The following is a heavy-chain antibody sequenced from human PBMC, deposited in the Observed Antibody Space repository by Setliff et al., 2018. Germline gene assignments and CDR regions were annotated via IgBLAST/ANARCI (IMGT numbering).Heavy chain of an antibody. CDR1: GGSFSGYY. D-gene: IGHD3-22*01. Sequence: SETLSLTCAVYGGSFSGYYWSWVRQPPGKGLEWIGEIYHSGSTNYNPSLKSRVTISVDTSKNQFSLKLSSVTAADTAVYYCARQPEGGYYDSSGYYGMAPYYFDYWGQGTLVTVSS. CDR2: IYHSGST. V-gene: IGHV4-34*01. J-gene: IGHJ4*02. CDR3: ARQPEGGYYDSSGYYGMAPYYFDY.